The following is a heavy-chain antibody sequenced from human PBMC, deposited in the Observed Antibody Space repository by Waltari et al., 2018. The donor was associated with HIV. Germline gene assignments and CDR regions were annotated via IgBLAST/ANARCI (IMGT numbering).Heavy chain of an antibody. CDR2: VSSSSSTPT. V-gene: IGHV3-48*01. D-gene: IGHD4-4*01. J-gene: IGHJ4*02. CDR1: GLPFSSYS. CDR3: AEGTTTFDS. Sequence: EVQLVESGGGLVQPGGSLRLSCAASGLPFSSYSMNWVRQGPGKGLEWIAYVSSSSSTPTSYSGSVEGRFTISRDNAKDSVYLQMNSLRVEDTAVYYCAEGTTTFDSWGQGTLVTVSS.